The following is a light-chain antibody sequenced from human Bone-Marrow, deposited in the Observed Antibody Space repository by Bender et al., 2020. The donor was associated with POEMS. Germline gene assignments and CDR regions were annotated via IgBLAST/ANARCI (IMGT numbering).Light chain of an antibody. CDR3: QAWDTYSVI. CDR2: YED. V-gene: IGLV1-36*01. J-gene: IGLJ2*01. Sequence: QSVLTQPPSVSGAPRQRVTISCSGSSSNIGQNAVNWYSQLPGKAPKLLIFYEDLLPSGVSDRFSASKSGTSASLAISGLQSDDEADYYCQAWDTYSVIFGGGTKLTVL. CDR1: SSNIGQNA.